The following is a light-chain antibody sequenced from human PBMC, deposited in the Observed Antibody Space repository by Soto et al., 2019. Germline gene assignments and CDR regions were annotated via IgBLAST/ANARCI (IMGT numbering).Light chain of an antibody. V-gene: IGKV3-15*01. CDR1: QSVNSN. CDR3: KQYNNWLWT. CDR2: GAS. J-gene: IGKJ1*01. Sequence: EIVMTQSPATVSVSPGERATLSCRASQSVNSNLVWYQQKPGQAPRLLIYGASTRATGIPARFSGSGSGTDFTLTISSLQSEDFALYYCKQYNNWLWTFGQGTRVEIK.